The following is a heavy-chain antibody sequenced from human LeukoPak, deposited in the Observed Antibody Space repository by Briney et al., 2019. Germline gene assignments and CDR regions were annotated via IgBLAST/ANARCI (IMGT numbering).Heavy chain of an antibody. V-gene: IGHV4-39*01. CDR1: GGSISSSYY. CDR2: IYYSGST. D-gene: IGHD3-22*01. CDR3: ARLHYYDSSGYFDVGWFDP. J-gene: IGHJ5*02. Sequence: PSETLSLTCTVSGGSISSSYYWGWIRQPPGKGLEWIGSIYYSGSTYYNPSLKSRVTISVDTSKNQFSLKLSSVTAADTAVYYCARLHYYDSSGYFDVGWFDPWGQGTLVTVSS.